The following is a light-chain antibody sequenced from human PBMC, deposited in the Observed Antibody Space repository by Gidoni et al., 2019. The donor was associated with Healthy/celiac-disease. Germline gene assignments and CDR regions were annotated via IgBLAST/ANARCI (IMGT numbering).Light chain of an antibody. CDR2: KAS. V-gene: IGKV1-5*03. CDR1: QSISSW. CDR3: QQYNSYSWT. Sequence: DIQMTQYLSTLSASVGDRVTITCRASQSISSWLAWYQQKPGKAPKLLIYKASSLESGVTSRFSGSRSGTEFTLTIRSLQPDDFATYYCQQYNSYSWTFGQGTKVEIK. J-gene: IGKJ1*01.